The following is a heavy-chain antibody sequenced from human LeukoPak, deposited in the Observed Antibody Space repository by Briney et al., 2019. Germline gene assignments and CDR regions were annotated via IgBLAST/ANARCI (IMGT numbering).Heavy chain of an antibody. V-gene: IGHV4-59*12. D-gene: IGHD1-26*01. J-gene: IGHJ5*02. Sequence: SETLSLTCTVSGGSNSSYYWSWIRQPPGKGLEWIGYIYYSGSTNYNPSLKSRVTMSVDTSKNQLSLKLTSVTAADTAVYYCARDSAPGVGAGAWGQGTLVTVSS. CDR3: ARDSAPGVGAGA. CDR2: IYYSGST. CDR1: GGSNSSYY.